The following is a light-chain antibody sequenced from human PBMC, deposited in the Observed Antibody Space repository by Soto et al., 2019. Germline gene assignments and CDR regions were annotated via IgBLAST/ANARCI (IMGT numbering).Light chain of an antibody. J-gene: IGLJ1*01. V-gene: IGLV2-14*01. CDR2: GVS. CDR1: SSDVGGYDY. CDR3: TSYAGSYPFV. Sequence: QSALTQPASVSGSPGQSITISCTGTSSDVGGYDYVSWYQQHPGKAPKLMIYGVSNRPSGVSSRFSGSKSGNTASLTISGLQAEDEADYYCTSYAGSYPFVFGTGTKVTVL.